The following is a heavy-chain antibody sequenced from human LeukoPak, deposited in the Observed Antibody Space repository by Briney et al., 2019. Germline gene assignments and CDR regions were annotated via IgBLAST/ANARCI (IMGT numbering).Heavy chain of an antibody. CDR2: IYTNGGA. J-gene: IGHJ4*02. CDR1: GYSISSGYY. CDR3: AREPPGY. V-gene: IGHV4-38-2*02. Sequence: PSETLYLTCAVSGYSISSGYYWGWIRQPPGKGLEWIGRIYTNGGASYNPSLKSRVTISIDASKNQFSLKLSSVTAADTAVYYCAREPPGYWGQGILVTVSS.